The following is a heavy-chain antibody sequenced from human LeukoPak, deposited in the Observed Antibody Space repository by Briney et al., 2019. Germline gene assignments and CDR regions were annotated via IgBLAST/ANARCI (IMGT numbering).Heavy chain of an antibody. D-gene: IGHD3-22*01. CDR3: ARDAPYYYDSSGYYSPRPLDY. CDR1: GFTFSSYG. Sequence: GRSLRLSCAASGFTFSSYGMHWVRQAPGKGLEWVAVIWYDGSNKYYADSVKGRFTISRDNSKNTLYLQMNSLRAEDTAVYYCARDAPYYYDSSGYYSPRPLDYWGQGTPVTVSS. J-gene: IGHJ4*02. V-gene: IGHV3-33*01. CDR2: IWYDGSNK.